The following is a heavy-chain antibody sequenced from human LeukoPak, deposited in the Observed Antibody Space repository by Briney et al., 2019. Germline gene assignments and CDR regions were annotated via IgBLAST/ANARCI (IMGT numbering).Heavy chain of an antibody. CDR2: IYYSGST. D-gene: IGHD2-15*01. V-gene: IGHV4-59*08. CDR1: GGSISNY. CDR3: ARHLTPGSLGPFDP. J-gene: IGHJ5*02. Sequence: SETLSLTCTVSGGSISNYWSWIRQPPGEGLEWIGYIYYSGSTNYNPSLKSRVTISVDTSKNQFSLKLSSVTAADTAVYYCARHLTPGSLGPFDPWGQGTLVTVSS.